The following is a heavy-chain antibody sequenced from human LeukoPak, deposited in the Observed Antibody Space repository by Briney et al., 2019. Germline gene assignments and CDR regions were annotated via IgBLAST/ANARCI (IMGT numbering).Heavy chain of an antibody. D-gene: IGHD2-21*01. Sequence: GGSLRLSCAASGFTFSSYAMHWVRQAPGKGLEWVAVISYDGSNKYYADSVKGRFTISRDNAKNSLYLQMNSLRAEDTAVYYCARDTYPDYYFDYWGQGTLVTVSS. J-gene: IGHJ4*02. CDR1: GFTFSSYA. CDR2: ISYDGSNK. CDR3: ARDTYPDYYFDY. V-gene: IGHV3-30*04.